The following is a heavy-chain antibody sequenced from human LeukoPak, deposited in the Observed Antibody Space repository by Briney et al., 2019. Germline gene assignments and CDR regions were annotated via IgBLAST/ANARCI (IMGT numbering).Heavy chain of an antibody. D-gene: IGHD6-13*01. V-gene: IGHV4-38-2*01. CDR1: GYSISSGYY. CDR2: IYYSGST. Sequence: PSETLSLTCAVSGYSISSGYYWGWIRQPPGKGLEWIGSIYYSGSTYYNPSLKSRVTISVDTSKNQFSLKLSSLTAADTAVYYCARHLGIAAAGLLYYFDYWGREPWSPSPQ. J-gene: IGHJ4*02. CDR3: ARHLGIAAAGLLYYFDY.